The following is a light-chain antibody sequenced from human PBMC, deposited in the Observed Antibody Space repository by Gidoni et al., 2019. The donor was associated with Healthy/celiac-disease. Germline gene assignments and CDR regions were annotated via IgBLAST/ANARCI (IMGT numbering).Light chain of an antibody. CDR2: GAS. CDR3: QQYNNWPGT. Sequence: EIVMTQSPATLSVSPGERATLSCRAIQSFSSNLAWYQQKPGQAPRLLIYGASTRSTGIPARFSGSGSWTEFTLTISSLQSEDFAVYYCQQYNNWPGTFXQXTKVEIK. J-gene: IGKJ1*01. CDR1: QSFSSN. V-gene: IGKV3-15*01.